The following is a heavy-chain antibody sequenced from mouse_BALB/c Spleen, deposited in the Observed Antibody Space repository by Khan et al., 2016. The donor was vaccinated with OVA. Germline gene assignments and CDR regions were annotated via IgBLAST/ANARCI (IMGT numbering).Heavy chain of an antibody. CDR3: IRSVYYAYAYAMDY. V-gene: IGHV3-2*02. J-gene: IGHJ4*01. CDR2: ISFSGST. Sequence: EVQLQESGPGLVNPSQSLSLTCTVTGYSITSDFAWNWVRQFPGNKLEWMGYISFSGSTSYGPSLKSRLPITRDTSKNQFFLQLNSVTTEDTATYYCIRSVYYAYAYAMDYWGQGTSVTVSS. CDR1: GYSITSDFA. D-gene: IGHD2-2*01.